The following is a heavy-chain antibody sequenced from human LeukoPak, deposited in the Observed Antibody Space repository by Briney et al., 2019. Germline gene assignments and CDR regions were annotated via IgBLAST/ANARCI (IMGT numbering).Heavy chain of an antibody. CDR1: GYTFTGYY. D-gene: IGHD4-17*01. CDR3: ARDPYGDYGFDP. Sequence: ASVKVSCKASGYTFTGYYMHWVRQAPGQGLEWMGRINPNSGGTNYAQKFQGRVTMTRDTSISTAYMELSRLRSDDTAVYYCARDPYGDYGFDPWGQGTLVTVSS. V-gene: IGHV1-2*06. J-gene: IGHJ5*02. CDR2: INPNSGGT.